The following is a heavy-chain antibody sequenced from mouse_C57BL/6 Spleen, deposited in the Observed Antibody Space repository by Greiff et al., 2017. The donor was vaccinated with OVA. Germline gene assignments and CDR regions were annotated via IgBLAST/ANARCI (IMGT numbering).Heavy chain of an antibody. V-gene: IGHV10-1*01. D-gene: IGHD2-4*01. J-gene: IGHJ4*01. CDR2: IRSKSNNYAT. CDR3: VRRGYDYGGDY. Sequence: GGGLVQPKGSLKLSCAASGFSFNTYAMHWVRQAPGKGLDWVARIRSKSNNYATYYADSVKDRFTISRDDSESMLYLQMNNLKTEDTAMYYCVRRGYDYGGDYWGQGTSVTVSS. CDR1: GFSFNTYA.